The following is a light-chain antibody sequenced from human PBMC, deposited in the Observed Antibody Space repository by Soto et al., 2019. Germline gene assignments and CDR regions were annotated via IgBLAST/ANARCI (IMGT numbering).Light chain of an antibody. Sequence: EIVLTQSPGTLSLSPGERATLSCRSSQSVSSSYLAWYQQKPGQAPRLLIYGASTRATGIPARFSGSGSGTEFTLTISSLQSEDFAVYCCHQYNDWPPAFGQGTKVDIK. CDR2: GAS. CDR3: HQYNDWPPA. V-gene: IGKV3-15*01. J-gene: IGKJ1*01. CDR1: QSVSSSY.